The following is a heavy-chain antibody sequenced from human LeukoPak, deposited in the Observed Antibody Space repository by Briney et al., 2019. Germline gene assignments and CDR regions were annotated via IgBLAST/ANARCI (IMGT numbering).Heavy chain of an antibody. CDR1: GYTFTNYG. CDR3: ATDLIAVAGTFSDY. J-gene: IGHJ4*02. Sequence: ASVKVSCKASGYTFTNYGISWVRQAPGQGLEWMGCVSAYNGNTNYAQKLQGRVTMTTGTSTSTAYMELRSLRSDDTAVYYCATDLIAVAGTFSDYWGQGTLVTVSS. CDR2: VSAYNGNT. V-gene: IGHV1-18*01. D-gene: IGHD6-19*01.